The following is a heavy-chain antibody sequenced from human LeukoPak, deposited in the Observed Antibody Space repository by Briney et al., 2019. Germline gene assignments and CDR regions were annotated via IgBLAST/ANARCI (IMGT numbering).Heavy chain of an antibody. Sequence: PSGTLSLTCGVSGGSITTTNFWSWVHQPPGGGLEWSGEISLRGRTQYNPSLKSRVNISIDESKNHLYLSPASVTAADTAVYYCARESGPYCPFGHWGQGTLVAVTS. V-gene: IGHV4-4*02. CDR3: ARESGPYCPFGH. D-gene: IGHD1-26*01. CDR2: ISLRGRT. CDR1: GGSITTTNF. J-gene: IGHJ5*02.